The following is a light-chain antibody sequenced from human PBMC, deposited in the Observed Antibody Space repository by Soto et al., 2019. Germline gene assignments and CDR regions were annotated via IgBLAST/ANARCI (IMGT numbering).Light chain of an antibody. J-gene: IGKJ4*01. Sequence: EIVLTQSPATLSLSPGERATLSCRASQSVSSYLAWYQQKPGQAPSLLIHDASNRATSIPARFSGSGSGTDFTLTISSLEPEDFAVYYCQQRSDWPLTFGGGTKVEIK. CDR2: DAS. CDR3: QQRSDWPLT. V-gene: IGKV3-11*01. CDR1: QSVSSY.